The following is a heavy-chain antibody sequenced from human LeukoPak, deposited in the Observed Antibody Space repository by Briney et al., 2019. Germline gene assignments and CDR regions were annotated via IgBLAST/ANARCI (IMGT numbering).Heavy chain of an antibody. CDR3: ATRYGSGSYNWFDP. CDR2: IYHSGST. CDR1: GGSISSPNW. D-gene: IGHD3-10*01. V-gene: IGHV4-4*02. Sequence: PSGTLSLTCAVSGGSISSPNWWSWVRQPPGKGLEWIGEIYHSGSTNYNLSLKSRVTISVDKAKNQFSLKLSSVTAADTAVYYCATRYGSGSYNWFDPWGQGTLVTVSS. J-gene: IGHJ5*02.